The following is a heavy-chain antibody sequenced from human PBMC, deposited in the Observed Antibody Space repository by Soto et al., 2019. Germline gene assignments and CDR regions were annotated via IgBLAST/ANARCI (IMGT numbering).Heavy chain of an antibody. D-gene: IGHD5-12*01. V-gene: IGHV1-2*04. CDR3: ARGQGVKNIVATIRGRGTVWFDY. CDR2: INPNSGGT. J-gene: IGHJ4*02. Sequence: ASVKVSCKASGYTFTGYYMHWVRQAPGQGLEWMGWINPNSGGTNYAQKFQGWVTMTRDTSISTAYMELSRLRSDDTAVYYCARGQGVKNIVATIRGRGTVWFDYWGQGTLVTVSS. CDR1: GYTFTGYY.